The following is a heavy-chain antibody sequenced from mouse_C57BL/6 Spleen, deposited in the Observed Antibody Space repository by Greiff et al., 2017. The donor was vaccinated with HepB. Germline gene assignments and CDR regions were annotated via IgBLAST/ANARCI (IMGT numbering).Heavy chain of an antibody. J-gene: IGHJ1*03. CDR3: AATVVATGYWYFDV. V-gene: IGHV1-64*01. CDR1: GYTFTSYW. Sequence: QVQLKQPGAELVKPGASVKLSCKASGYTFTSYWMHWVKQRPGQGLEWIGMIHPNSGSTNYNEKFKSKATLTVDKSSSTAYMQLSSLTSEDSAVYYCAATVVATGYWYFDVWGTGTTVTVSS. CDR2: IHPNSGST. D-gene: IGHD1-1*01.